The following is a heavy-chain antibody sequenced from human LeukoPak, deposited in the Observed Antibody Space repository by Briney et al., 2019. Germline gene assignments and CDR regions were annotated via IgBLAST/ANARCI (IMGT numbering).Heavy chain of an antibody. J-gene: IGHJ3*01. CDR1: SDFISSYY. CDR3: ARLQNHDNHGSPDAFDL. V-gene: IGHV4-59*08. Sequence: SETLSLTCTVSSDFISSYYWSWIRQPPGKGLEWIGHIYYSGSTNYNPSLKSRVTISVDTSKKKFSLKLYSVTAADTAVYHCARLQNHDNHGSPDAFDLWGQGPMVSVSS. D-gene: IGHD3-10*01. CDR2: IYYSGST.